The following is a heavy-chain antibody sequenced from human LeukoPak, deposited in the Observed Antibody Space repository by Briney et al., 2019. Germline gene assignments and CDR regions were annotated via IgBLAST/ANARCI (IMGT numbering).Heavy chain of an antibody. CDR3: ARDGEDDFWSGYFDY. V-gene: IGHV3-21*01. Sequence: PGGSLRLSCAASGFTFSSYSMNWVRQAPGKGLEWVSSISSSSSYIYYADSVKGRFIISRDNAKNSLYLQMNSLRAEDTAVYYCARDGEDDFWSGYFDYWGQGTLVTVSS. CDR1: GFTFSSYS. J-gene: IGHJ4*02. D-gene: IGHD3-3*01. CDR2: ISSSSSYI.